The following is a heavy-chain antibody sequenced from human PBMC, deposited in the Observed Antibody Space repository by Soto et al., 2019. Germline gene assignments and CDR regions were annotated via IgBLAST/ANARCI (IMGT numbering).Heavy chain of an antibody. J-gene: IGHJ5*01. CDR2: ISYRGTT. V-gene: IGHV4-30-4*01. Sequence: QVQLQESGPGLVKPSQTLSLTCSVSGGSISTGVWYWSWVREPPGKGLEWIGDISYRGTTSYNPSLGSRVTISRDTSKNQVSLKVNSVTAADTAVYYCARVSAGGTRWFDSWGQGIRVTVSS. CDR3: ARVSAGGTRWFDS. CDR1: GGSISTGVWY. D-gene: IGHD6-13*01.